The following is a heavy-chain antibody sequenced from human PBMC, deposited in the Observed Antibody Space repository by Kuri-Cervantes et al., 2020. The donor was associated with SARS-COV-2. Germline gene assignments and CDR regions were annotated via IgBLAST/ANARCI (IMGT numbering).Heavy chain of an antibody. D-gene: IGHD6-19*01. J-gene: IGHJ4*02. CDR1: GYSFTSYW. CDR3: ARQGAYCSGYTDY. Sequence: GESLKISCKGSGYSFTSYWISWVRQMPGKGLEWMGRIAPSDSYTNYSPSFQGHVTISADKSISTAYLQWSSLKASDTAMYYCARQGAYCSGYTDYWGQGTLVTVSS. CDR2: IAPSDSYT. V-gene: IGHV5-10-1*01.